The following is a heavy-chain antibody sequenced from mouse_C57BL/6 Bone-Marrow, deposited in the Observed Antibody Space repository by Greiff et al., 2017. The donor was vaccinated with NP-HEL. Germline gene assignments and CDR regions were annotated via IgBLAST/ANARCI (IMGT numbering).Heavy chain of an antibody. D-gene: IGHD1-1*02. J-gene: IGHJ2*01. V-gene: IGHV14-4*01. CDR1: GFNIKGDY. Sequence: EVQLQQSGAELVRPGASVKLSCTASGFNIKGDYMHWVKQRPEQGLEWIGWIDPENGDTEYASKFQGKATITADTSSNTAYLQLSSLTSEDTAVYYCTTYGLDYWGQGTTLTVSS. CDR2: IDPENGDT. CDR3: TTYGLDY.